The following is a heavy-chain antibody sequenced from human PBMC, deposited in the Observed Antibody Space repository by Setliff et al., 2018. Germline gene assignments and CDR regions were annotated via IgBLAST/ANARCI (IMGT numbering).Heavy chain of an antibody. V-gene: IGHV1-69*05. J-gene: IGHJ3*02. CDR2: IIPIFGTA. CDR1: GGTFSSYA. Sequence: SVKVSCKASGGTFSSYAISWVRQAPGQGLEWMGGIIPIFGTANYAQKFQGRVTITTDESTSTAYMEMSSLRSEDTAVYYCARATYYYDSSGYFLDAFDIWGQGTMVTVSS. CDR3: ARATYYYDSSGYFLDAFDI. D-gene: IGHD3-22*01.